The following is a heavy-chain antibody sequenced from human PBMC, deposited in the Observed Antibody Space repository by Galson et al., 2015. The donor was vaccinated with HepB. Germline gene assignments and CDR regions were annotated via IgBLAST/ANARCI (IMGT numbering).Heavy chain of an antibody. J-gene: IGHJ4*02. CDR1: GFTFSSYW. CDR3: AREDIVVVPAAFDY. CDR2: IKQDGSEK. Sequence: LRLSCAASGFTFSSYWMSWVRQAPGKGLEWVANIKQDGSEKYYVDSVKGRFTISRDNAKNSLYLQMNSLRAEDTAVYYCAREDIVVVPAAFDYWGQGTLVTVSS. D-gene: IGHD2-2*01. V-gene: IGHV3-7*01.